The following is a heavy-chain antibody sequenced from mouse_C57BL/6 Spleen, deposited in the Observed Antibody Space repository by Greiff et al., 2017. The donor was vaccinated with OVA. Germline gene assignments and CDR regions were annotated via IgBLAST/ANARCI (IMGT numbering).Heavy chain of an antibody. Sequence: QVQLKESGAELARPGASVKLSCKASGYTFTSYGISWVKQRTGQGLEWIGEIYPRSGNTYYNEKFKGKATLTADKSSSTAYMELRSLTSEDSAVYFCARKEDYDYDDWYFDVWGTGTTVTVSS. CDR3: ARKEDYDYDDWYFDV. D-gene: IGHD2-4*01. CDR1: GYTFTSYG. J-gene: IGHJ1*03. CDR2: IYPRSGNT. V-gene: IGHV1-81*01.